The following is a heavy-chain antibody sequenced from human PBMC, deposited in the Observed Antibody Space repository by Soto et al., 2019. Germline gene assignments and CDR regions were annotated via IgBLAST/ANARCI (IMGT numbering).Heavy chain of an antibody. Sequence: LSCAASGFTVSSNSMSWVRQAPGKGLEWVSVIYSGGSTYCADSVKDRFTISRDNSKNTLYLQMNSLRAEDTAVYYCARVERGYSFSLISYYYYMDVWGKGPPVTVSS. CDR2: IYSGGST. CDR3: ARVERGYSFSLISYYYYMDV. CDR1: GFTVSSNS. J-gene: IGHJ6*03. V-gene: IGHV3-66*01. D-gene: IGHD5-18*01.